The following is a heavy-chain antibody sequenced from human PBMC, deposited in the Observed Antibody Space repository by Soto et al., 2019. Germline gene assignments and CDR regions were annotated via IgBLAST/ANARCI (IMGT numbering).Heavy chain of an antibody. CDR1: GFTFSDYY. Sequence: GGSLRLSCVTSGFTFSDYYMSWIRQAPGKGLEWVSYISSSGSTIYYADAVKGRFTISRDNAKNSLYLQMNSLRAEDTAVYFCATGRLEATILDYWGQGTLVTVSS. J-gene: IGHJ4*02. CDR3: ATGRLEATILDY. V-gene: IGHV3-11*01. CDR2: ISSSGSTI. D-gene: IGHD2-2*02.